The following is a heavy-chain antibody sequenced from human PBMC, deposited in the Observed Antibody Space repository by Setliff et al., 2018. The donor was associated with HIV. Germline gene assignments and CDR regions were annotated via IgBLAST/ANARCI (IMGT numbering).Heavy chain of an antibody. CDR3: ARDRDYGGNRDAFDI. D-gene: IGHD4-17*01. V-gene: IGHV4-59*01. CDR2: VYLSGSI. CDR1: GGSISNDY. Sequence: SETLSLTCTVSGGSISNDYWGWVRQPPGKGLEWIGFVYLSGSITYNPSLKSRVTISIDRSKNEFSLKLSSVTAADTAFYYCARDRDYGGNRDAFDIWGQGIMVTVSS. J-gene: IGHJ3*02.